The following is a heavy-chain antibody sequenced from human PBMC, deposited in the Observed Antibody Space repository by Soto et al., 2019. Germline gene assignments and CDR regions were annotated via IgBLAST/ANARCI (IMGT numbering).Heavy chain of an antibody. J-gene: IGHJ4*02. CDR2: VSPENRNA. Sequence: ASVKXSCKTSGYTFTEYDINWVRQAPGQGLEYMGWVSPENRNAGYAPQIRGRVSMTADTSINTVYLELTTLTYEDTAVYYCEVTNGYWGQGTMLTVSS. D-gene: IGHD2-8*01. CDR3: EVTNGY. V-gene: IGHV1-8*01. CDR1: GYTFTEYD.